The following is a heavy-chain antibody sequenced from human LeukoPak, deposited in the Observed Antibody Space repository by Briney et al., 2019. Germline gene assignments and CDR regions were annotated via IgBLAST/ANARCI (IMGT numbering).Heavy chain of an antibody. V-gene: IGHV4-59*01. J-gene: IGHJ4*02. CDR3: ARDRIPGDY. Sequence: SETLSLTCTVSGGSISSYYRSWIRQPPGKGLGWIGYIYYSGSTNYNPSLKSRVTISVDTSKNQFSLKLSSVAAADTAVYYCARDRIPGDYWGQGTLVTVSS. D-gene: IGHD1-1*01. CDR1: GGSISSYY. CDR2: IYYSGST.